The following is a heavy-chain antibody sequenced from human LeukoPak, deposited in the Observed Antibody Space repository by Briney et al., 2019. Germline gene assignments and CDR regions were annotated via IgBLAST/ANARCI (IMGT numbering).Heavy chain of an antibody. CDR2: INHSGST. D-gene: IGHD6-13*01. V-gene: IGHV4-34*01. CDR3: ARRRNAHLRYSCSGNWFDP. CDR1: GGSFSGYY. J-gene: IGHJ5*02. Sequence: SETLSLTCAVYGGSFSGYYWSWIRQPPGKGLEWIGEINHSGSTNYNPSLKSRVTISVDTSKNQFSLKLSSVTAADTAVYYCARRRNAHLRYSCSGNWFDPWGQGTLVTVSS.